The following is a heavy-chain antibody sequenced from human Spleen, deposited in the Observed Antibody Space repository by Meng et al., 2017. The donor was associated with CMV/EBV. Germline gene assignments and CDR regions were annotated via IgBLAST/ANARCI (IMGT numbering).Heavy chain of an antibody. V-gene: IGHV1-2*02. CDR1: GYVFNDYY. Sequence: ASVKVSCKASGYVFNDYYIHWVRQAPGQGLEWMGWINPNSGGTNYAQKFQGRVTMTRDTSISTAYMELSRLRSDDTAVYYCARDLGVAGLHSKGWFDPWGQGTLVTVSS. CDR3: ARDLGVAGLHSKGWFDP. D-gene: IGHD6-19*01. J-gene: IGHJ5*02. CDR2: INPNSGGT.